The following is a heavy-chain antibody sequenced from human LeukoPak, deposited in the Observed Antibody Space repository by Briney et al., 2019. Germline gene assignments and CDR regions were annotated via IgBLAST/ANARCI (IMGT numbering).Heavy chain of an antibody. CDR1: GDSVSSNGVA. D-gene: IGHD1-1*01. CDR3: ARRRTTGDFDY. CDR2: TYYRSKWYN. Sequence: SQTLSLTCAISGDSVSSNGVAWNWIRQSPSRGLEWLGGTYYRSKWYNDYAASVKSRISINADTSKNQFSLQLNSVTPEDTAMYYCARRRTTGDFDYWGQGTLVTVSS. V-gene: IGHV6-1*01. J-gene: IGHJ4*02.